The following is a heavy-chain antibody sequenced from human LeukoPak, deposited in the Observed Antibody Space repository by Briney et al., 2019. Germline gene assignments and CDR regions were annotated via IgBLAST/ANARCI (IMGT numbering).Heavy chain of an antibody. J-gene: IGHJ4*02. V-gene: IGHV1-69*13. D-gene: IGHD4-23*01. CDR1: GGAFSSYD. Sequence: ASVKVSCKTSGGAFSSYDISWLRQAPGQGLEWMGGITPIFGTVNYAQKFQGRVTITAVESMSTAYMELSSLRSEDTAVYYCARGWLAETTVVTPYNYWGQGTLVTVSS. CDR3: ARGWLAETTVVTPYNY. CDR2: ITPIFGTV.